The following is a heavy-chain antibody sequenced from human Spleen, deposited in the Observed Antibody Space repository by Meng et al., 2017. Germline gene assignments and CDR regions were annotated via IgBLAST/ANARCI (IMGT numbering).Heavy chain of an antibody. J-gene: IGHJ6*02. Sequence: GSLRLSCAVSGYSITGSYNWGWIRQSPGKGREWIGSIYQSGSTYYNPSRMSRVTMSADTSKNQFSLNLTSVTAADTAVYYCAGGAVVTLIFYHAMDVWGQGTTVTVSS. CDR2: IYQSGST. CDR3: AGGAVVTLIFYHAMDV. CDR1: GYSITGSYN. V-gene: IGHV4-38-2*01. D-gene: IGHD2-21*02.